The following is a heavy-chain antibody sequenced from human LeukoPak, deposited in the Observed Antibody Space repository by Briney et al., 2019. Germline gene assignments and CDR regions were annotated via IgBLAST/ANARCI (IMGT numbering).Heavy chain of an antibody. D-gene: IGHD5-18*01. CDR3: AAMGYSYVVDY. Sequence: PGGSLRLSCAASGFTFSSNWMHWVRQAPGKGLVWVSRINEDGSITNYADSVKGRFTISRDNAKNTLYLQMNSLRAEDTAVYYCAAMGYSYVVDYWGQGTLVTVSS. CDR1: GFTFSSNW. CDR2: INEDGSIT. J-gene: IGHJ4*02. V-gene: IGHV3-74*01.